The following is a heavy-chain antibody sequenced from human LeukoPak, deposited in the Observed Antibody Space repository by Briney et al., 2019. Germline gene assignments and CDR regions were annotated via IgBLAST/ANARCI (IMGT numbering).Heavy chain of an antibody. CDR3: VRTVDNSGFYYDYFYAMDV. CDR2: IYPGDSES. J-gene: IGHJ6*02. V-gene: IGHV5-51*01. Sequence: GESLKISCRAAGYTFTSYRVAWVRQMPGKGLEWMGIIYPGDSESIYSPSFQGQVTISADKSISTAYLEWSSLKASDTAMYYRVRTVDNSGFYYDYFYAMDVWGQGTLVTVSS. CDR1: GYTFTSYR. D-gene: IGHD3-22*01.